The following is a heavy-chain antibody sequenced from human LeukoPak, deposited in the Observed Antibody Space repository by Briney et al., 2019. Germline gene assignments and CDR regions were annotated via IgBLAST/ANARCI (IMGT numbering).Heavy chain of an antibody. V-gene: IGHV3-21*01. D-gene: IGHD3-10*01. CDR2: ISSSSSYI. CDR3: ARGSPYGSGRFDY. Sequence: GGSLRLSCAASGFTFSSYSMNWVRQAPGKGLEWVSSISSSSSYIYYADSVKGRFTISRDNAKNSLYLQMNSLRAEDTAVYYCARGSPYGSGRFDYWGQGTLVTVSS. J-gene: IGHJ4*02. CDR1: GFTFSSYS.